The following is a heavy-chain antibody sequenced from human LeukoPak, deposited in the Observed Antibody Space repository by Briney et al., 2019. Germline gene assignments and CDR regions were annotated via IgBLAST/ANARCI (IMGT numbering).Heavy chain of an antibody. V-gene: IGHV3-21*01. CDR2: ISSSSSYI. D-gene: IGHD6-13*01. CDR1: GFTFSSYS. Sequence: GGSLRLSCAASGFTFSSYSMNWVRRAPGKGLEWVSSISSSSSYIYYADSVKGRFTISRDNAKNSLYLQMNSLRAEDTAVYYCARDEESSWYYGMDVWGQGTTVTVSS. CDR3: ARDEESSWYYGMDV. J-gene: IGHJ6*02.